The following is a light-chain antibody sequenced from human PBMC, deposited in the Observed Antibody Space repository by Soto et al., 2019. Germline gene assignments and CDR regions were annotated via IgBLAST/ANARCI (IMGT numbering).Light chain of an antibody. CDR3: LQDYDYPRT. J-gene: IGKJ1*01. CDR1: QGIRDD. CDR2: GTS. Sequence: AIQMTQSPSSLSASVGDRVTITCRASQGIRDDVGWYQQRPGEAPRPLIYGTSNLQSGVPSRFSGSGSGTDFTLTISSLQPEDFATYYCLQDYDYPRTFGQGTKVDIK. V-gene: IGKV1-6*01.